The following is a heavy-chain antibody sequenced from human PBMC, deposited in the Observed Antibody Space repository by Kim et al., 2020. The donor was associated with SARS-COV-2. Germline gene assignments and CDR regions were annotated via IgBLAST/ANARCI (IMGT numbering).Heavy chain of an antibody. CDR1: GYSFTSNW. J-gene: IGHJ6*02. V-gene: IGHV5-51*01. D-gene: IGHD6-13*01. CDR2: IYPGDSDT. Sequence: GESLKISCKGSGYSFTSNWIAWVRQMPGKGLEWMGIIYPGDSDTRYSPSFQGQVTISADKSISTAYLQWSSLKASDTAMYYCARLSVAAARRGLYSYYYALDVWGLGTTVTVSS. CDR3: ARLSVAAARRGLYSYYYALDV.